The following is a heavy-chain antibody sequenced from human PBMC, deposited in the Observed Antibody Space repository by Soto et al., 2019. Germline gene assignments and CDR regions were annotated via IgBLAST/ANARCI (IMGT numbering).Heavy chain of an antibody. Sequence: EVQLVESGGSLIQPGGSLRLSCAASGFTVSSNYMSWVRQAPGKGLEWVSVIYSGGSTYYADSVKGRFTISRDNSKNTLYLQMNSLRAEDTAVYYCATRYFDWLPNYYGMDVWGQGTTVTVSS. CDR2: IYSGGST. CDR1: GFTVSSNY. CDR3: ATRYFDWLPNYYGMDV. D-gene: IGHD3-9*01. J-gene: IGHJ6*02. V-gene: IGHV3-53*01.